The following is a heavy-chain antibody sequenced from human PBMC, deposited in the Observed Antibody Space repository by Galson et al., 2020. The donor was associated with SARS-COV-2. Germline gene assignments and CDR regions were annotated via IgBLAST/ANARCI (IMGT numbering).Heavy chain of an antibody. CDR2: ISYRGSA. V-gene: IGHV4-31*03. Sequence: STTLYITCTISGVSISSSSYYWNWIRQHPGKGPEMIGYISYRGSAYYNPSLKSRATISVDTSENQFSLRLSSVTAADTAVYYCARASFPDSDDAGADGRWDQDNLITVSS. CDR3: ARASFPDSDDAGADGR. CDR1: GVSISSSSYY. J-gene: IGHJ1*01. D-gene: IGHD3-10*01.